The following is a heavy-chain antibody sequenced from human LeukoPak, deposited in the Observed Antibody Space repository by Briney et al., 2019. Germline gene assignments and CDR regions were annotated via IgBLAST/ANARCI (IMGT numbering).Heavy chain of an antibody. Sequence: PGGSLRLSCAASGFTFSSYAMHWVRQAPGKGLEYVSAISSNGGSTYYANSVKGRFTISRDNSKNTLYLQMGSLRAEDMAVYYCARDAPVAFGEILYYFDYWGQGTLVTVSS. J-gene: IGHJ4*02. D-gene: IGHD3-10*01. CDR2: ISSNGGST. V-gene: IGHV3-64*01. CDR3: ARDAPVAFGEILYYFDY. CDR1: GFTFSSYA.